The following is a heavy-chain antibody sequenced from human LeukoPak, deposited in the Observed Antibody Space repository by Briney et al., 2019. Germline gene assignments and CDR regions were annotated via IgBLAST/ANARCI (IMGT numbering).Heavy chain of an antibody. CDR2: INHDGSAK. J-gene: IGHJ4*02. CDR1: KFTVSSKY. D-gene: IGHD1-14*01. CDR3: TRDNNRKDDY. Sequence: GGSLRLSCAASKFTVSSKYMSWVRQAPGKGLECVANINHDGSAKYYMDSVKGRFTTSRDDAKNSLYLQINSLRAEDTAVYYCTRDNNRKDDYWGQGTLVTVSS. V-gene: IGHV3-7*01.